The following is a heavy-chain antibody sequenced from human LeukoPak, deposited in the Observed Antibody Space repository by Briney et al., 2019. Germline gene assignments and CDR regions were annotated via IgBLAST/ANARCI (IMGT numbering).Heavy chain of an antibody. D-gene: IGHD3-10*01. V-gene: IGHV3-74*01. CDR1: GFTFSNYW. J-gene: IGHJ4*02. CDR3: ARAVGSGSY. CDR2: INSDGSST. Sequence: GGSLRLSCAASGFTFSNYWMHWVRQAPGKGLVWVSHINSDGSSTNYADSVKGRFTISRDNAKNTLYLQMNSPRAEDTGVYYCARAVGSGSYWGQGTLVTVSS.